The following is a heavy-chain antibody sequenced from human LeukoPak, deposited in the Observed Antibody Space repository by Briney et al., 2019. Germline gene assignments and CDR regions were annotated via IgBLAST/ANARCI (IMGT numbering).Heavy chain of an antibody. V-gene: IGHV3-21*01. D-gene: IGHD3-22*01. CDR2: ISSSSSYI. J-gene: IGHJ6*03. CDR1: GSTFSSYS. CDR3: ARGVREQWLSPGYYYYYMDV. Sequence: PGGSLRLSCAASGSTFSSYSMNWVRQAPGKGLEWVSSISSSSSYIYYADSVKGRFTISRDNAKNSLYLQMNSLRAEDTAVYYCARGVREQWLSPGYYYYYMDVWGKGTTVTVSS.